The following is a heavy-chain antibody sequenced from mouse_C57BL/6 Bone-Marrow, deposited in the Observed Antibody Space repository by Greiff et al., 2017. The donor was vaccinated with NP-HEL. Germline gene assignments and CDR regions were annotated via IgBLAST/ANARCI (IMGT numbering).Heavy chain of an antibody. V-gene: IGHV1-54*01. J-gene: IGHJ1*03. CDR2: INPGSGGT. CDR1: GYAFTNYL. D-gene: IGHD2-2*01. CDR3: ARSGYYWYFDV. Sequence: QVQLQQSGAELVRPGTSVKVSCKAPGYAFTNYLIEWVKQRPGQGLEWIGVINPGSGGTNYNEKFKGKATLTADKSSSTAYMQLSSLTSEDSAVYFCARSGYYWYFDVWGTGTTVTVSS.